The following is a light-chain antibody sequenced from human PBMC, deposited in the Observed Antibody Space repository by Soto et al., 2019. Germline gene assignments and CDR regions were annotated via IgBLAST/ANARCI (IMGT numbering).Light chain of an antibody. V-gene: IGLV2-11*01. Sequence: QSALTQPRSVSGSPGQSVTISCTGTSSDVGGYHYVSWYQQHPGKAPKLMIYDVSKRPSRVPDRFSGSKSGNTASLTISGLQAEDEADYYCCSYAGSYKGYVFGTGTKVTVL. CDR2: DVS. J-gene: IGLJ1*01. CDR1: SSDVGGYHY. CDR3: CSYAGSYKGYV.